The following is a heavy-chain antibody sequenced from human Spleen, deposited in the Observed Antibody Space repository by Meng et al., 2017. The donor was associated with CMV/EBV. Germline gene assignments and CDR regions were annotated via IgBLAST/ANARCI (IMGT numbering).Heavy chain of an antibody. Sequence: TFITYAINWVRLAPGQGLEWVGASIPIFGTPNYAQKFQGRVTVTTDESTSTAYMELSSLRSEDTAVYFCASSRDCTGTNCYSPGLDYWGQGTLVTVSS. V-gene: IGHV1-69*05. CDR2: SIPIFGTP. CDR3: ASSRDCTGTNCYSPGLDY. CDR1: TFITYA. D-gene: IGHD2-2*02. J-gene: IGHJ4*02.